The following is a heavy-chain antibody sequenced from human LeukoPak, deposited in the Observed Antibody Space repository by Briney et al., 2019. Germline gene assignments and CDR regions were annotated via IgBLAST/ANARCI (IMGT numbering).Heavy chain of an antibody. CDR3: AKGAQGYCSGASCYPLDY. CDR1: GFTFSSYG. D-gene: IGHD2-15*01. J-gene: IGHJ4*02. Sequence: GGSLTLSCAASGFTFSSYGMNWVRQAPGKALEWVSSISGSGGSTYYADSVKGRFTISRDNSKNTLYLQINSLRAEDTAVYYCAKGAQGYCSGASCYPLDYWGQGTLVTVSS. V-gene: IGHV3-23*01. CDR2: ISGSGGST.